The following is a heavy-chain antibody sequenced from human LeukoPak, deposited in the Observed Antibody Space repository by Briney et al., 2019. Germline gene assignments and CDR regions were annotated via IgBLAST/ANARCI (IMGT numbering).Heavy chain of an antibody. CDR3: AKGATMIVRGGMDV. V-gene: IGHV3-30*18. CDR1: GFTFSTYG. J-gene: IGHJ6*02. D-gene: IGHD3-22*01. CDR2: ISYDGSNK. Sequence: PGGSLRLSCAASGFTFSTYGMHWVRQAPGKGLEWVAVISYDGSNKYYGDSVKGRFTISRDNPKNTLYLQMNSLRAEDTAVYYCAKGATMIVRGGMDVWGQGTTVTVSS.